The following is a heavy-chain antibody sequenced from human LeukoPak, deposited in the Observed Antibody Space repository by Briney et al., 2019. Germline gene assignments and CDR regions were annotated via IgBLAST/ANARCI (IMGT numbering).Heavy chain of an antibody. CDR3: AKDVGAARPGYYYYYMDV. D-gene: IGHD6-6*01. V-gene: IGHV3-30*02. CDR2: IRYDGSNK. CDR1: GFTFSSYG. Sequence: GGSLRLSCAASGFTFSSYGMHWVRQAPGKGLEWVAFIRYDGSNKYYADSVKGRFTISRDISKNTLYLQINSLRAEDTAVYYCAKDVGAARPGYYYYYMDVWGKGATVTVSS. J-gene: IGHJ6*03.